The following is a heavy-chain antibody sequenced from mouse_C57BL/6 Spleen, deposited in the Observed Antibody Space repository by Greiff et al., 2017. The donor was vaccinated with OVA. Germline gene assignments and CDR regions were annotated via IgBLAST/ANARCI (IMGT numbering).Heavy chain of an antibody. V-gene: IGHV1-52*01. D-gene: IGHD1-1*01. CDR2: IDPSDSET. CDR3: AREAITTRYFDV. Sequence: QVQLQQPGAELVRPGSSVKLSCKASGYTFTSYWMHWVKQRPIQGLEWIGNIDPSDSETHYNQKFKDKATLTVDKSSSTAYMQLRSLTSEDSAVDYCAREAITTRYFDVWGTGTTVTVSS. J-gene: IGHJ1*03. CDR1: GYTFTSYW.